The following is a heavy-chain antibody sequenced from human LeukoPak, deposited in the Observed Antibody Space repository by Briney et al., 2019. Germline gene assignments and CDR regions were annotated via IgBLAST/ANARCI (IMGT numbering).Heavy chain of an antibody. Sequence: EASVKVSCKASGGTFSSYAISWVRQAPGQGLEWMGGIIPIFGTANYAQKFQGRVTITADESTSTAYMELSSLRSEDTAVYYCARGEPTVTTYPPLAYYYYYMDVWGKGTTVTISS. J-gene: IGHJ6*03. CDR3: ARGEPTVTTYPPLAYYYYYMDV. CDR1: GGTFSSYA. CDR2: IIPIFGTA. D-gene: IGHD4-17*01. V-gene: IGHV1-69*01.